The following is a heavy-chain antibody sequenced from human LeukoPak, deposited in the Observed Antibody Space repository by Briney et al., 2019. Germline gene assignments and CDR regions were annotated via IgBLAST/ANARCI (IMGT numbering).Heavy chain of an antibody. CDR3: AKDGNTAMVRGPFDY. CDR1: GFTFSSYA. D-gene: IGHD5-18*01. J-gene: IGHJ4*02. CDR2: ISGSGGSA. V-gene: IGHV3-23*01. Sequence: PGGSLRLSCAASGFTFSSYAMSWVRQAPGKGLEWVSAISGSGGSAYYADSVKGRFTISRDNSKNTLYLQMNSLRAEDTAVYYCAKDGNTAMVRGPFDYWGQGTLVTVSS.